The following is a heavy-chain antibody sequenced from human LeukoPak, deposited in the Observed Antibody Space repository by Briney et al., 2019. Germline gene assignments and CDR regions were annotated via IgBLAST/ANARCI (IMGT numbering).Heavy chain of an antibody. Sequence: SQTLSLTCAISGDSVSSNSAAWNWIRQSPSRGLEWLGRTYYRSKWYNDYAVSVKSRITINPDTSKNQFSLKLSSVTAADTAVYYCASRPRGTAMVTWFDPWGQGTLVTVSS. CDR3: ASRPRGTAMVTWFDP. V-gene: IGHV6-1*01. J-gene: IGHJ5*02. CDR1: GDSVSSNSAA. D-gene: IGHD5-18*01. CDR2: TYYRSKWYN.